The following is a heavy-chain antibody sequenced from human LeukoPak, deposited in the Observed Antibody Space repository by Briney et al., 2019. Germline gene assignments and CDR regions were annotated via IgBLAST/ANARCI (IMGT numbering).Heavy chain of an antibody. CDR2: ISSSSSTI. CDR3: AKEVSYALTPGNFDY. V-gene: IGHV3-48*04. J-gene: IGHJ4*02. Sequence: GGSLRLSCAASGFTFSSYSMNWVRQAPGKGLEWVSYISSSSSTIYYADSVKGRFTISRDNAKNSLYLQMNSLRAEDTALYYCAKEVSYALTPGNFDYWGQGTLVTVSS. CDR1: GFTFSSYS. D-gene: IGHD2-2*01.